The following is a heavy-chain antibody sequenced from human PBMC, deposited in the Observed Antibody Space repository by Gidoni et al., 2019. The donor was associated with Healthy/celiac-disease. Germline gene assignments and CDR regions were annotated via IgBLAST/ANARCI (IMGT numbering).Heavy chain of an antibody. Sequence: GGVVQPGRSLRLSCAASGFTFSSYGMHWVRQAPGKGLEWVAVISYDGSNKYYADSVKGRFTISRDNSKNTLYLQMNSLRAEDTAVDYCAKAPSRVVVAAHFDYWGQGTLVTVSS. CDR3: AKAPSRVVVAAHFDY. D-gene: IGHD2-15*01. CDR1: GFTFSSYG. V-gene: IGHV3-30*18. J-gene: IGHJ4*02. CDR2: ISYDGSNK.